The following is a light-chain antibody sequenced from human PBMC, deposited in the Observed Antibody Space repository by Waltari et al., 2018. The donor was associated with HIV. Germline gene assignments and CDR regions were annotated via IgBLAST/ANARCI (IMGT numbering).Light chain of an antibody. Sequence: QTVVTHQPSLSVSPGKTLTLTCDVKSGPVPTSHYPSWYQLTPGHAPRCFVYNTDVRSSRVPVRFSGSIVGNSAALTITGAQADDDSFYFCVLYVRSGRVFGGGTNLTVL. J-gene: IGLJ2*01. CDR3: VLYVRSGRV. CDR1: SGPVPTSHY. CDR2: NTD. V-gene: IGLV8-61*01.